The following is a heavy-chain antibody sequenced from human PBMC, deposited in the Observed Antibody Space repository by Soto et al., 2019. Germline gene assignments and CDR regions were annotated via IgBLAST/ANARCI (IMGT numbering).Heavy chain of an antibody. Sequence: VSLGLSCTASWFTCSSYAISWVRQAPGRELEWVSTISGNSVKTNYAESVKGRFSISRDNSKNTVHLQLDSLRAEDTAVYFCAKLGFVLMELYYFRQWGHGTLVTVSS. J-gene: IGHJ4*01. D-gene: IGHD2-8*01. V-gene: IGHV3-23*01. CDR2: ISGNSVKT. CDR1: WFTCSSYA. CDR3: AKLGFVLMELYYFRQ.